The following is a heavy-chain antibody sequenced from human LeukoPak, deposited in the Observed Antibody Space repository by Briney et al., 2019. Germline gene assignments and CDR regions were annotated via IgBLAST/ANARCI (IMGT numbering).Heavy chain of an antibody. Sequence: GVSLRLSCEASGFTFSTDSMNWVRQAPGKGLEWVSYINSNSRTIHYVDSVKGRFTISRDNAKNSLYLQMNGLRAEDTAVYYCARGSGSWREDADEYFQHWGQGTLVTVSS. J-gene: IGHJ1*01. CDR2: INSNSRTI. V-gene: IGHV3-48*04. D-gene: IGHD6-13*01. CDR1: GFTFSTDS. CDR3: ARGSGSWREDADEYFQH.